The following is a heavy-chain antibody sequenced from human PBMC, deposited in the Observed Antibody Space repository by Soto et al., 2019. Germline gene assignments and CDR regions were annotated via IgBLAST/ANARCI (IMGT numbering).Heavy chain of an antibody. Sequence: GGSLRLSCAASGFTFSSYAMSWVRQAPGKGLEWVSAISGSGGSTYYADSVEGRFTISRDNSKNTLYLQMNSLRAEDTAVYYCAKVGYCSGGSCSVRGMDVWGQGTTVTVSS. D-gene: IGHD2-15*01. CDR1: GFTFSSYA. J-gene: IGHJ6*02. V-gene: IGHV3-23*01. CDR3: AKVGYCSGGSCSVRGMDV. CDR2: ISGSGGST.